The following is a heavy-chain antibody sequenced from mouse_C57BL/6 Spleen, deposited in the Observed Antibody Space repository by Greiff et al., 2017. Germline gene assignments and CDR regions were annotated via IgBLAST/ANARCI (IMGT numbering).Heavy chain of an antibody. Sequence: EVKLMESGGGLVQPGGSLKLSCAASGFTFSDYYMYWVRQTPEKRLEWVAYISNGGGSTYYPDTVKGRVTISRDKAKNTLYLQMSRLKSEDTAMYYYARHDGYYWYFDVWGTGTTVTVSS. V-gene: IGHV5-12*01. CDR2: ISNGGGST. D-gene: IGHD2-3*01. CDR1: GFTFSDYY. CDR3: ARHDGYYWYFDV. J-gene: IGHJ1*03.